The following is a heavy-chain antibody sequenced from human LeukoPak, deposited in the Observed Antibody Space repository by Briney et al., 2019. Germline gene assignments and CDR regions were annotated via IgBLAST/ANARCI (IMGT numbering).Heavy chain of an antibody. CDR1: GFTFSSYW. V-gene: IGHV3-74*01. Sequence: PGGSLRLSCAASGFTFSSYWMHWVRQAPGKGLVWVSRINSDGSSTSYADSVKGRFTISRDNAKNTLYLQMNSLRAEDTAVYYCARSRGYYDSSGFQPLDYWGQGTLVTVSS. J-gene: IGHJ4*02. D-gene: IGHD3-22*01. CDR2: INSDGSST. CDR3: ARSRGYYDSSGFQPLDY.